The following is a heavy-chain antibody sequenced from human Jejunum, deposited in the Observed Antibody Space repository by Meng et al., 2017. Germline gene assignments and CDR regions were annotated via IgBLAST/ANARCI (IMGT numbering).Heavy chain of an antibody. CDR3: ARVSVRGFYGIDV. D-gene: IGHD3-10*02. CDR1: GGSISSGDYH. J-gene: IGHJ6*02. Sequence: SETLSLTCTVAGGSISSGDYHWGWIRQPPGEGLEWTGSIYYSGTSFYSPSLKSRLTISIDTSKNQFSLKLTSVTAADTAVYYCARVSVRGFYGIDVWGQGTTVTVSS. V-gene: IGHV4-39*07. CDR2: IYYSGTS.